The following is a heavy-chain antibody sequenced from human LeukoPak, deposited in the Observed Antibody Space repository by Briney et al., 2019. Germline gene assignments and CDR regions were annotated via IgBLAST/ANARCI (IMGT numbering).Heavy chain of an antibody. CDR2: MNPNSGNT. Sequence: ASVKVSCKASGYTFTSYDINWVRQATGQGLEWMGWMNPNSGNTGYAQKFQGRVTITRNTSISTAYMELSSLRSEDTAVYYCAREVSSATAGDYYYYMDVWGKGTTVTVSS. D-gene: IGHD2-8*02. CDR3: AREVSSATAGDYYYYMDV. V-gene: IGHV1-8*03. J-gene: IGHJ6*03. CDR1: GYTFTSYD.